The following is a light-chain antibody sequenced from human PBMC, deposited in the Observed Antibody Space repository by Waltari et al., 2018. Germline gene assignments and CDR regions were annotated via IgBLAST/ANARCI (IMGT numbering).Light chain of an antibody. Sequence: EIVLTQSPATLSLSPGERATLSCRASQSVSNYLAWYQQKPGQAPRLLIYGAFHRATGIPARFRGSGSGTYFTLTISSLEPEDFAVYYCQQRSGWPLTFGGGTQVEIK. J-gene: IGKJ4*01. CDR2: GAF. V-gene: IGKV3-11*01. CDR3: QQRSGWPLT. CDR1: QSVSNY.